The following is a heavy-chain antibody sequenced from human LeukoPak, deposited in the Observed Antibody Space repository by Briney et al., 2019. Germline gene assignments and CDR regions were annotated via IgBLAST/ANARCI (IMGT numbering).Heavy chain of an antibody. J-gene: IGHJ6*02. CDR2: MNPNSGNT. V-gene: IGHV1-8*01. Sequence: ASVKVSCKASGYTFTSYDINWVRQATGQGLEWMGWMNPNSGNTGYAQKFQGRVTMTRNTSISTAYMELSSLRSEDTAVYYCARELGDFFWSGYYGYYYYGMDVWGQGTTVTVSS. D-gene: IGHD3-3*01. CDR3: ARELGDFFWSGYYGYYYYGMDV. CDR1: GYTFTSYD.